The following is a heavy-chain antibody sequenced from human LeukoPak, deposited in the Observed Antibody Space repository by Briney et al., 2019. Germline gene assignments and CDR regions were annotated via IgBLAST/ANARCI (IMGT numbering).Heavy chain of an antibody. CDR3: ARALGYCSSTSCYPNYYYYDYMDV. V-gene: IGHV3-11*01. D-gene: IGHD2-2*01. Sequence: PGGSLRLSCAASGFTFSDYYMNWIRQAPGKGLEWVSYISSSGSTIYYADSVKGRFTISRDNAKNSLYLQMNRLRAEDTAVYYCARALGYCSSTSCYPNYYYYDYMDVWGKGTTVTVSS. J-gene: IGHJ6*03. CDR1: GFTFSDYY. CDR2: ISSSGSTI.